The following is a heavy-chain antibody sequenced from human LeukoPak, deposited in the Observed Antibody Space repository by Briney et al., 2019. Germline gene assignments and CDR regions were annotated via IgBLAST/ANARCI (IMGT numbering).Heavy chain of an antibody. Sequence: GGSLRLSCAASGFTFSSYEMNWVRQAPGKGLEWVSYISSSGSTIYYAGSVKGRFTISRDNAKNSLYLQMNSLRAEDTAVYYCASDFATKYYYDSSGYYDEVSFDPWGQGTLVTVSS. D-gene: IGHD3-22*01. CDR3: ASDFATKYYYDSSGYYDEVSFDP. CDR2: ISSSGSTI. J-gene: IGHJ5*02. CDR1: GFTFSSYE. V-gene: IGHV3-48*03.